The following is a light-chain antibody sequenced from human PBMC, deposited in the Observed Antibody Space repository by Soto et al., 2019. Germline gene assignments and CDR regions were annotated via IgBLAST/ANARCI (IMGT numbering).Light chain of an antibody. J-gene: IGKJ1*01. CDR1: QSISRW. Sequence: IQMTQSPSTLSASVGDRVTITCRASQSISRWLAWYQQRPGKAPKLLIYDASSLQSGVPSRFSGSGSGTKFTLTISSLQPDDFATYYCQQYYTSWTFGQATKVDIK. V-gene: IGKV1-5*01. CDR2: DAS. CDR3: QQYYTSWT.